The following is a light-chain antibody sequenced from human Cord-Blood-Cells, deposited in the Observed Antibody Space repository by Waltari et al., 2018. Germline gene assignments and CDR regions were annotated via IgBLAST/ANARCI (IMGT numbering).Light chain of an antibody. CDR3: SSYTSSSTYV. J-gene: IGLJ1*01. V-gene: IGLV2-14*03. Sequence: QSALPPPVSVSGSPGQSITISCTRTSSNVGGYNYVSWYQQHPGKAPKLMIYDVSNRTSVVSNRFSGSKSGNTASLTISGLQAEEEADYYCSSYTSSSTYVFGTGTKVTVL. CDR1: SSNVGGYNY. CDR2: DVS.